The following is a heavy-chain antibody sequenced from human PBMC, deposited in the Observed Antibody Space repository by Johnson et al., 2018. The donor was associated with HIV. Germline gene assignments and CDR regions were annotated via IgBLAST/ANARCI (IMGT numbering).Heavy chain of an antibody. D-gene: IGHD5-24*01. V-gene: IGHV3-66*01. CDR1: GFTVSSYY. CDR3: ARACRDGYTCDVYDI. Sequence: MHLVESGGGLVQPGGSLRLSCAASGFTVSSYYMSWVRQAPGKGLEWVSVLFSGGTTYYADSVKGRFTISRDNSKNTLYLQMNSLRAEDTAVYYCARACRDGYTCDVYDIWGQGTMVTVSS. J-gene: IGHJ3*02. CDR2: LFSGGTT.